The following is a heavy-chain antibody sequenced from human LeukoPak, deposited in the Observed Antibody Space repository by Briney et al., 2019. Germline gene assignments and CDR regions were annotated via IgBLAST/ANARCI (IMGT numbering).Heavy chain of an antibody. D-gene: IGHD1-26*01. CDR2: IYIDGIT. J-gene: IGHJ6*02. Sequence: GSLRLSCAASGFIFSNAGMSWVRQPPGKGLEWMGSIYIDGITHYNSSLQSRVPLSIDTSKNKFSLKLTSVTAADTAVFYCARLFTRAWEYRYGMDVWGQGTAVTVSS. CDR1: GFIFSNAG. V-gene: IGHV4-4*02. CDR3: ARLFTRAWEYRYGMDV.